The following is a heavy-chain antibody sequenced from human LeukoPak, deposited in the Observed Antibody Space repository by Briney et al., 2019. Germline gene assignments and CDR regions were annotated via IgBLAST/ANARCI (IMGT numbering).Heavy chain of an antibody. Sequence: GGSLRLSCVTSGFTFNVYDMHWVRQAQGKGLEWVSAIGTLHDAYYPDSVKGRFTISRENARNSLYLQMNSLPDGDTAVYYCVRGCTYCNWKTWFVPWGQGTLVTVSS. D-gene: IGHD2/OR15-2a*01. CDR1: GFTFNVYD. J-gene: IGHJ5*02. CDR3: VRGCTYCNWKTWFVP. V-gene: IGHV3-13*01. CDR2: IGTLHDA.